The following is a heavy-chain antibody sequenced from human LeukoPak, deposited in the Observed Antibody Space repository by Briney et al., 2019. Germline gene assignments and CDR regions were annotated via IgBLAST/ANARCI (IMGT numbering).Heavy chain of an antibody. D-gene: IGHD5-12*01. V-gene: IGHV4-34*01. CDR3: ARADIVATISAYYYYMDV. J-gene: IGHJ6*03. Sequence: PSETLSLTCAVYGGSFSGYYWSWIRQPPGKGLEWIGEINHSGSTNYNPSLKSRVTISVDTSKNQFSLKLSSVTAADTAVYYCARADIVATISAYYYYMDVWGKGTTVTISS. CDR2: INHSGST. CDR1: GGSFSGYY.